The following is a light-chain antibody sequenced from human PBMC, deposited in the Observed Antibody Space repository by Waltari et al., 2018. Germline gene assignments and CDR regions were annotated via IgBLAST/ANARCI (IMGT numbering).Light chain of an antibody. J-gene: IGLJ1*01. CDR2: EVI. V-gene: IGLV2-8*01. CDR1: TGNIGDYDM. Sequence: QSALPHPPPPPGSPESQVTSPSTGPTGNIGDYDMVSCYQQHPGKAPKLMIYEVIKRPSGVPDRFSGSKSGNTASLTVSGLQAEDEADYYCCSYAGTNNFYVFGTGTKVTVL. CDR3: CSYAGTNNFYV.